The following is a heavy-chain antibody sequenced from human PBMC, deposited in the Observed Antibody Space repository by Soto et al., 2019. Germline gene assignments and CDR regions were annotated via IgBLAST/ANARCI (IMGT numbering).Heavy chain of an antibody. V-gene: IGHV3-74*01. Sequence: EVQLVESGGGSVQPGGSLRLSCAASGFTLSSYWMHWVRQAPGKGLVWVSRINRDGRSTSYADSVKGRFTISRDNAKNTLYLQMNSLRAEDTAVYYCARDKGYFDSTDGMDVRGQGTTVTVSS. CDR3: ARDKGYFDSTDGMDV. D-gene: IGHD3-22*01. CDR1: GFTLSSYW. J-gene: IGHJ6*02. CDR2: INRDGRST.